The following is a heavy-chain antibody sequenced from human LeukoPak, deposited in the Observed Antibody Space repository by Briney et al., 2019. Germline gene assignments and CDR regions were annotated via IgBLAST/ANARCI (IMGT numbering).Heavy chain of an antibody. V-gene: IGHV3-48*01. CDR2: ISSISRVI. D-gene: IGHD1-26*01. Sequence: GGSLRLSCAAAGFTFKSYSMNWVRQAPGKGPEWISYISSISRVIYYADSVKGRFTISRDNAKNSLSLQMNSLRAEDTAVYYCVREESESYPFDSWGQGTLVIVSS. CDR3: VREESESYPFDS. J-gene: IGHJ4*02. CDR1: GFTFKSYS.